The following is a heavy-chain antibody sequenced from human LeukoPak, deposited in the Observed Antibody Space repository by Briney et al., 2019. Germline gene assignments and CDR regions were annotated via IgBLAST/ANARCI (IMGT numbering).Heavy chain of an antibody. Sequence: GGSLRLSCAASGFTFSSYAMHWVRQAPGKGLEWVAVISYDGSNKYYADSVKGRFTISRDNSKNTLYLQMNSLRAEDTAVYHCARGSYDGSDYYSIDYWGQGTLVTVSS. CDR3: ARGSYDGSDYYSIDY. D-gene: IGHD3-22*01. CDR2: ISYDGSNK. CDR1: GFTFSSYA. V-gene: IGHV3-30-3*01. J-gene: IGHJ4*02.